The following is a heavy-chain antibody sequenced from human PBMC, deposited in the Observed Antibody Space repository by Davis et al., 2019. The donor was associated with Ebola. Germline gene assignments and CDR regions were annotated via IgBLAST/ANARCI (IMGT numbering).Heavy chain of an antibody. J-gene: IGHJ6*02. D-gene: IGHD3-3*01. CDR3: AKFTSHWLWSPYGLDA. CDR1: GASIKSNN. Sequence: PSETLSLTCTVSGASIKSNNWSWIRQPPGKGLEWIGYIYNVGSTDYNPSLESRVTISFDTSKSQLSLKLTSVTAADTGVYYCAKFTSHWLWSPYGLDAWGRGTTVSVSS. V-gene: IGHV4-59*13. CDR2: IYNVGST.